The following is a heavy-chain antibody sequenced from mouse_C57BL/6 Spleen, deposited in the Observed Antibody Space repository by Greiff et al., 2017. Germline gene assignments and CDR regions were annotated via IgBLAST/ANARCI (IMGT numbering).Heavy chain of an antibody. CDR3: ARGVVASDYFDY. CDR1: GYTFTDYY. CDR2: INPYNGGT. D-gene: IGHD1-1*01. V-gene: IGHV1-19*01. Sequence: VQLQQSGPVLVKPGASVKMSCKASGYTFTDYYMNWVKQSHGKSLEWIGVINPYNGGTSYNQKFKGKATLTVDKSSSTAYMELSSLTSEDSAVYYCARGVVASDYFDYWGQGTTLTVSS. J-gene: IGHJ2*01.